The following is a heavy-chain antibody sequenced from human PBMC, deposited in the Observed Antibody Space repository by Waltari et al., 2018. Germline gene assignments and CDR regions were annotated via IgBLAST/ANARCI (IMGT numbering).Heavy chain of an antibody. D-gene: IGHD3-22*01. J-gene: IGHJ4*02. V-gene: IGHV3-30*01. CDR1: GFTFSSYA. CDR3: ARDGYYYDSSGYLPFAY. CDR2: ISYDGSNK. Sequence: VQLVESGGGVVQPGRSLRLSCAASGFTFSSYAMHWVRQAPGKGLEWVAVISYDGSNKYYADSVKGRFTISRDNSKNTLYLQMNSLRAEDTAVYYCARDGYYYDSSGYLPFAYWGQGTLVTVSS.